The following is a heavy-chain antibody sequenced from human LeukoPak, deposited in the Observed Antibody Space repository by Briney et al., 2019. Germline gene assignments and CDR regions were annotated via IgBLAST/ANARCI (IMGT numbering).Heavy chain of an antibody. CDR2: INGGNGDT. CDR1: GYTFTNYA. CDR3: AGVKAGTTFLDY. D-gene: IGHD1-7*01. Sequence: ASVKVSCKTSGYTFTNYAMHWVRQAPGQRFEWMGWINGGNGDTKYSQKFQGRVTVTRDTSATTVYMELSSLRSEDTAVYYCAGVKAGTTFLDYWGQGTLVTLSS. J-gene: IGHJ4*02. V-gene: IGHV1-3*01.